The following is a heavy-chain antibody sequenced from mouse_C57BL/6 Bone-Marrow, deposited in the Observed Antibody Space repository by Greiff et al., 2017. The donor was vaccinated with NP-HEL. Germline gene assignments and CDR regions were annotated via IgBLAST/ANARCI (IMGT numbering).Heavy chain of an antibody. CDR2: IYPGSGNT. J-gene: IGHJ3*01. CDR1: GYTFTDYY. Sequence: VQLQQSGAELVRPGASVKLSCKASGYTFTDYYINWVKQRPGQGLEWIARIYPGSGNTYYNEKFKGKATLTAEKSSSTAYMQLSSLTSEDSAVYFCARDFITTVVATDWFAYWGQGTLVTVSA. CDR3: ARDFITTVVATDWFAY. V-gene: IGHV1-76*01. D-gene: IGHD1-1*01.